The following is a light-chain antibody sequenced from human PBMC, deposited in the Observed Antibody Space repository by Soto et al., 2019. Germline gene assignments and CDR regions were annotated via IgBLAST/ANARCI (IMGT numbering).Light chain of an antibody. Sequence: EIVLTQSPATLSLSPGERATLSCRASQSVSSYLAWYQQKPGQAPRLLIYDASNRATGIPARFSGSGSGTYVTLTISSLEPEDFAVYYCQQRSNWPPTWTFGQGTKVEIK. CDR2: DAS. CDR1: QSVSSY. V-gene: IGKV3-11*01. CDR3: QQRSNWPPTWT. J-gene: IGKJ1*01.